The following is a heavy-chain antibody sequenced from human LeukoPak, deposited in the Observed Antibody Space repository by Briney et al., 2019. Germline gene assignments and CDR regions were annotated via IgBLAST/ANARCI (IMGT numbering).Heavy chain of an antibody. V-gene: IGHV3-74*01. D-gene: IGHD1-26*01. CDR3: ARDLGVGATVDY. CDR2: INSDGSST. CDR1: GFTFSSYW. J-gene: IGHJ4*02. Sequence: GGSLRLSCAATGFTFSSYWMHWVRQAPGKGLVWVSRINSDGSSTSYADSVKGRFTISSDNAKNTLYLQMNSLRAEDTAVYYCARDLGVGATVDYWGQGTLVTVSS.